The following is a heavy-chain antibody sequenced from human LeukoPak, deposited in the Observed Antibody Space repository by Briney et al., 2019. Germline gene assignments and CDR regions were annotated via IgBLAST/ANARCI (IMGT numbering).Heavy chain of an antibody. V-gene: IGHV3-9*01. D-gene: IGHD4-17*01. Sequence: PGGSLRLSCAASGFTFSSYAMSWVRQAPGKGLEWVSGISWNSGSIGYADSVKGRFTISRDNAKNSLYLQMNSLRAEDTALYYCAKDYGTYGVYGMDVWGQGTTVTVSS. CDR2: ISWNSGSI. J-gene: IGHJ6*02. CDR1: GFTFSSYA. CDR3: AKDYGTYGVYGMDV.